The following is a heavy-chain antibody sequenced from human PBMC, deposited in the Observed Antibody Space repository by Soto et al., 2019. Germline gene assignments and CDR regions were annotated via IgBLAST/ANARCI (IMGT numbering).Heavy chain of an antibody. CDR1: GGTFSSYA. D-gene: IGHD6-6*01. CDR2: IIPIFGTA. CDR3: ARKLAHASDI. J-gene: IGHJ3*02. Sequence: GASVKVSCKASGGTFSSYAISWVRQAPGQGLEWMGGIIPIFGTANYAQKFQGRVTITADESTSTAYMELSSLRSEDTDVYYCARKLAHASDIWGKGTMVTVSS. V-gene: IGHV1-69*13.